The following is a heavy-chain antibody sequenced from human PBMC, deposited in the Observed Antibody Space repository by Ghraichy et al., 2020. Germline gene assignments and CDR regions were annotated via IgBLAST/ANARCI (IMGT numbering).Heavy chain of an antibody. CDR3: ARSTSSMFDL. D-gene: IGHD6-6*01. J-gene: IGHJ2*01. Sequence: SQTLSLTCAISGDSVPSNSVAWNWIRQSPSRGLEWLGRTYYRSKWYNDYALSVKSRIAVNPDTSRNQFSLQLNSVTPDDTALYYCARSTSSMFDLWGRGTLVTFSS. CDR2: TYYRSKWYN. V-gene: IGHV6-1*01. CDR1: GDSVPSNSVA.